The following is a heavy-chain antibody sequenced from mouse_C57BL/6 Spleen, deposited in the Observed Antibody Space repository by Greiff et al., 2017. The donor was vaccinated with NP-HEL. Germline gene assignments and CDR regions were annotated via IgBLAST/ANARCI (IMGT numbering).Heavy chain of an antibody. CDR1: GYTFTDYY. Sequence: VQLQQSGPVLVKPGASVKMSCKASGYTFTDYYMNWVKQSHGKSLEWIGVINPYNGGTSYNQKFKGKATLTVDKSSSTAYMELNSLTSEDSAVYYCARVYYGSSYVGFAYWGQGTLVTVSA. CDR3: ARVYYGSSYVGFAY. J-gene: IGHJ3*01. V-gene: IGHV1-19*01. D-gene: IGHD1-1*01. CDR2: INPYNGGT.